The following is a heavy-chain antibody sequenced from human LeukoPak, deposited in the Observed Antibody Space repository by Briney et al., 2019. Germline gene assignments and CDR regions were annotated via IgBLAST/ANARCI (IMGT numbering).Heavy chain of an antibody. V-gene: IGHV1-2*02. CDR3: AREASGWVDY. D-gene: IGHD6-19*01. J-gene: IGHJ4*02. Sequence: ASVKVSCKASGYIFTGYYIHWVRQAPGQGLEWMGWINPNSGGTNYAQKFQGRVTMTRDTSISTAYMELSRLRSDDTAVYYCAREASGWVDYWGQGTLVTVSS. CDR1: GYIFTGYY. CDR2: INPNSGGT.